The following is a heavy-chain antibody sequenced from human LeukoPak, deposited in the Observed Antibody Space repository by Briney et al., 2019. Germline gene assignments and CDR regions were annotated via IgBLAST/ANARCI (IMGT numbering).Heavy chain of an antibody. D-gene: IGHD5-18*01. CDR3: ARDPGYGTYYYGMDV. J-gene: IGHJ6*02. Sequence: PGGSLRLSCAASGFTFSSYWMQWVRQAPGKGLEWVSVIYSGGSTYYADSVKGRFTISRDNSKNTLYLQMNSLRAEDTAVYYCARDPGYGTYYYGMDVWGQGTTVTVSS. CDR1: GFTFSSYW. CDR2: IYSGGST. V-gene: IGHV3-53*01.